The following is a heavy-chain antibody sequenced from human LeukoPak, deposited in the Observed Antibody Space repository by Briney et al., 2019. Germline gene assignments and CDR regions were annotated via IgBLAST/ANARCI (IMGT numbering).Heavy chain of an antibody. V-gene: IGHV3-30*04. CDR1: GFTFSNYV. J-gene: IGHJ4*02. Sequence: GRSLRLSCVASGFTFSNYVMHWVRQAPGKGLEWVAVVSNDVSNKYYADSVKGRFTISRDNSKNMLFLQMNSLRTEDTAVHYCATEPPGRFYFDYWGQGTLVTVSS. CDR2: VSNDVSNK. CDR3: ATEPPGRFYFDY.